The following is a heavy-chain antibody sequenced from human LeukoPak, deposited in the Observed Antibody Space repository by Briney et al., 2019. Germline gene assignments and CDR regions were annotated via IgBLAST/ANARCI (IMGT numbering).Heavy chain of an antibody. CDR1: GFTFSNYW. CDR3: ASWRDYHGSGSYYRGYFDY. V-gene: IGHV3-7*01. D-gene: IGHD3-10*01. CDR2: IKEDGSKQ. J-gene: IGHJ4*02. Sequence: GGSLRLSCAASGFTFSNYWMSWVRQAPGKGLEWVANIKEDGSKQYYVDSVKGRFIISRDNAKNSLYLQMNSLRAEDTAVYYCASWRDYHGSGSYYRGYFDYWGQGTLVTVSS.